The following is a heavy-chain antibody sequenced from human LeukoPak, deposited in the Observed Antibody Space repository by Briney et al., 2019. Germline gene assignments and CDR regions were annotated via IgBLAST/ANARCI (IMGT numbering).Heavy chain of an antibody. CDR2: ISSSSSTI. V-gene: IGHV3-48*04. CDR1: GFTFSSYS. J-gene: IGHJ4*02. Sequence: GGSLRLSCAASGFTFSSYSMNWVRQAPGKGLEWVSYISSSSSTIYYADSVKGRFTISRDNAKNSLYLQMNSLRAEDTAVYYCARDPPEYYYDSSGYYEGYWGQGTLVTVSS. CDR3: ARDPPEYYYDSSGYYEGY. D-gene: IGHD3-22*01.